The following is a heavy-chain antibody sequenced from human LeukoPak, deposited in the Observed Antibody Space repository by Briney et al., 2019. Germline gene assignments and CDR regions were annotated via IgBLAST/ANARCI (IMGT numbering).Heavy chain of an antibody. CDR3: ARHTCSSTTCPLLS. CDR1: GGSISTSSYY. Sequence: PSETLSLTCTVSGGSISTSSYYWGWIRQPPGKGLEWIGSIYYSGNTYYNPSLKSRVTISVDTSKNQFSLKLSSVTAADTAVYYCARHTCSSTTCPLLSWGQGTLVTVSA. V-gene: IGHV4-39*01. J-gene: IGHJ4*02. CDR2: IYYSGNT. D-gene: IGHD2-2*01.